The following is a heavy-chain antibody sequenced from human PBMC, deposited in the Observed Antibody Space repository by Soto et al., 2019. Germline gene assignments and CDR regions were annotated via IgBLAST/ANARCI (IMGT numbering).Heavy chain of an antibody. V-gene: IGHV4-30-4*02. CDR1: GFSISSGDYY. CDR3: ARTYDGSGPNSGGYGFDI. J-gene: IGHJ3*02. D-gene: IGHD3-22*01. Sequence: SETLSLTCTVSGFSISSGDYYWIWIRQPPGKGLEWIGYIYYSGSTYYNPSLKSRVTISVDTSKNQFSLKLSSVTAADTAVYYCARTYDGSGPNSGGYGFDIWGQGTMVT. CDR2: IYYSGST.